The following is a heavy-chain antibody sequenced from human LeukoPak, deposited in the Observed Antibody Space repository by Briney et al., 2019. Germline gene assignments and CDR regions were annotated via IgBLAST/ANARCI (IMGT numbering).Heavy chain of an antibody. CDR3: ARQKIIVVTVNDAFDI. Sequence: GESLEISCKGSGYSFSHFWIGWVRQMPGKGLEWMGIIYPDDSNTSYSPSFQGQVTISADKSINTAYLQWSSLKASDTAMYYCARQKIIVVTVNDAFDIWGQGTMVTVSS. D-gene: IGHD2/OR15-2a*01. CDR2: IYPDDSNT. CDR1: GYSFSHFW. V-gene: IGHV5-51*01. J-gene: IGHJ3*02.